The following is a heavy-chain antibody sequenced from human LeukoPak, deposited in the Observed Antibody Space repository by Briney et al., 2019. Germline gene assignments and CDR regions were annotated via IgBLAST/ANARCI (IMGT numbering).Heavy chain of an antibody. V-gene: IGHV4-34*01. CDR1: GGSFSGYY. Sequence: SETLSLTCAVYGGSFSGYYWSWIRQPPGKGLEWIGEINHSGSTNYNPSLKSRVTISVVTSKNQFSLKLSSVTAADTAVYYCASEDIVVVPAAIGGAWGQGTLVTVSS. J-gene: IGHJ5*02. D-gene: IGHD2-2*02. CDR2: INHSGST. CDR3: ASEDIVVVPAAIGGA.